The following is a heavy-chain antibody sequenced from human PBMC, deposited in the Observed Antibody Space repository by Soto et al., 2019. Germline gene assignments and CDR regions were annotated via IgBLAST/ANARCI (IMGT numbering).Heavy chain of an antibody. D-gene: IGHD3-9*01. J-gene: IGHJ6*02. CDR1: GFTFDEYG. CDR2: INWNGGST. CDR3: ARGPTRPMDFYDIFTGYYKGLYYYGMDV. Sequence: AGGSLRLSCAVSGFTFDEYGMSWVRQAPGKGLEWVSGINWNGGSTGYADSVQGRFTISRDNAKNSLFLHMDSLRAEDTALYYCARGPTRPMDFYDIFTGYYKGLYYYGMDVWGQGTTVTVSS. V-gene: IGHV3-20*04.